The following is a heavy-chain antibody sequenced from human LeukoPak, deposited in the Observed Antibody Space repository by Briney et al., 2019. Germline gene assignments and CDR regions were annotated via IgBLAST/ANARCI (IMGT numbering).Heavy chain of an antibody. CDR2: ISGSGGST. J-gene: IGHJ4*02. CDR3: AKVPGIEITMIVVVMEYYFDY. CDR1: GFTFSNYA. V-gene: IGHV3-23*01. Sequence: GGSLRLSCAASGFTFSNYAMTWVRQAPGKGLEWVSGISGSGGSTYYADSVKGRFTISRDNSKNTLYLQMNSLRAEDTAVYYCAKVPGIEITMIVVVMEYYFDYWGQGTLVTVSS. D-gene: IGHD3-22*01.